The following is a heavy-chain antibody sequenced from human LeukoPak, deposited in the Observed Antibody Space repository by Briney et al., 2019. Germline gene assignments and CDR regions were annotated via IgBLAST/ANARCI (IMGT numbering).Heavy chain of an antibody. J-gene: IGHJ5*02. V-gene: IGHV1-18*01. D-gene: IGHD3-3*01. CDR1: GYTFTSYG. CDR3: ARGVVAGYDFWSGYYWFDP. Sequence: GASVKVSCKASGYTFTSYGISWVRQAPGQGLEWMGWISAYNGNTNYAQKLQGRVTMTTDTSTSTAYMELRSLRSDDTAVHYCARGVVAGYDFWSGYYWFDPWGQGTLVTVSS. CDR2: ISAYNGNT.